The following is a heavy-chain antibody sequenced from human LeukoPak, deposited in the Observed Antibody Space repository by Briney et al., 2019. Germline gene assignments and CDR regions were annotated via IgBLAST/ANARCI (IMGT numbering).Heavy chain of an antibody. CDR3: ARGGYYDNSGYFYDC. Sequence: GGSLRLSCAASGFTFSNYAMSWVRQAPGKGLEWVSTISGSGGGTQYADSVKGRFTISRDNAKNSLYLHMSSLRAEDTAVYYCARGGYYDNSGYFYDCWGQGTLVTVSS. CDR1: GFTFSNYA. D-gene: IGHD3-22*01. V-gene: IGHV3-23*01. CDR2: ISGSGGGT. J-gene: IGHJ4*02.